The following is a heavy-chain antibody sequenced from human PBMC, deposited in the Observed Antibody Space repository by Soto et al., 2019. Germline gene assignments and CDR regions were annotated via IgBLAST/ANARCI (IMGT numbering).Heavy chain of an antibody. Sequence: SGGSLRLSCAASGFTFSSYAMHWVRQAPGKGLEWVAVISYDGSNKYYADSVKGRFTISRDNSKNTLYLQMNSLRAEDTAVYYCAREDSSSSGYYYYYGMDVWGQGTTVTVSS. CDR1: GFTFSSYA. CDR2: ISYDGSNK. D-gene: IGHD6-6*01. J-gene: IGHJ6*02. CDR3: AREDSSSSGYYYYYGMDV. V-gene: IGHV3-30-3*01.